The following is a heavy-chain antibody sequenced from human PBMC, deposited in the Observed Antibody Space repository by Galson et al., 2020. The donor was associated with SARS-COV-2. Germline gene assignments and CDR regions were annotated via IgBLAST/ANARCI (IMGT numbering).Heavy chain of an antibody. CDR3: ARGIAARRRYYYGMDV. D-gene: IGHD6-6*01. CDR2: INHSGST. V-gene: IGHV4-34*01. Sequence: PSETLSLTCAVYGGSFSGYYWSWIRQPPGKGLEWIGEINHSGSTNYNPSLKSRVTISVDTSKNQFSLKLSSVTAADTAVYYCARGIAARRRYYYGMDVWGQGTTVTVSS. CDR1: GGSFSGYY. J-gene: IGHJ6*02.